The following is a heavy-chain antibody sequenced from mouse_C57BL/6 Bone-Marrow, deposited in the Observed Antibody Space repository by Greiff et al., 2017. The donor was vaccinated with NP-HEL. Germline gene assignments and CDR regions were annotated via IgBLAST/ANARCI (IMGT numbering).Heavy chain of an antibody. J-gene: IGHJ1*03. Sequence: EVKLVESGEGLVKPGGSLKLSCAASGFTFSSYAMSWVRPTPEKRLEWVAYISSGGDYTYYADTVKGRFTISRDNARNTLYLQMSSLKSEDTAMYYCTRETENWYFDVWGTGTTVTVSS. D-gene: IGHD4-1*01. CDR2: ISSGGDYT. V-gene: IGHV5-9-1*02. CDR3: TRETENWYFDV. CDR1: GFTFSSYA.